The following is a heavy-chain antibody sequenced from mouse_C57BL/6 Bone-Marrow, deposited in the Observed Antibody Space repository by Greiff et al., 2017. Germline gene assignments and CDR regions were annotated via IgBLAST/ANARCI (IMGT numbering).Heavy chain of an antibody. CDR1: GFTFSDAW. Sequence: EVQLVESGGGLVQPGGSMKLSCAASGFTFSDAWMDWVRQSPEKGLEWVAEIRNKANNHATYYAESVKGRFTISRDDSKSSVYLQMNSLRAEDTGIYYCTRRDGGTTVVATRYFDVWGTGTTVTVSS. D-gene: IGHD1-1*01. J-gene: IGHJ1*03. V-gene: IGHV6-6*01. CDR3: TRRDGGTTVVATRYFDV. CDR2: IRNKANNHAT.